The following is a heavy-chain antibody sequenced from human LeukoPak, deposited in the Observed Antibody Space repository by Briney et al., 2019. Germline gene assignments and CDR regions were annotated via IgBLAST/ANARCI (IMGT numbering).Heavy chain of an antibody. D-gene: IGHD3-10*01. CDR1: GGSISSGSYY. Sequence: SETLSLTCTVPGGSISSGSYYWSWIRQPAGKGLEWIGRIYTSGSTNYNPSLKSRVTISVDTSKNQFSLKLSSVTAADTAVYYCARGYYYGSGSFYYYYYYMDVWGKGTTVTVSS. CDR3: ARGYYYGSGSFYYYYYYMDV. J-gene: IGHJ6*03. CDR2: IYTSGST. V-gene: IGHV4-61*02.